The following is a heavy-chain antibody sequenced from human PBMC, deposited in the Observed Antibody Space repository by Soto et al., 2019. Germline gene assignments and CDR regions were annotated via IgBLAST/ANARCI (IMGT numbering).Heavy chain of an antibody. J-gene: IGHJ4*02. D-gene: IGHD2-21*02. CDR1: GFTFSRYR. CDR3: AKVSCGGDCYGPGDPGPNFDN. Sequence: PGGSLRLSWAASGFTFSRYRMHWVRQAPGKGKEWVAVISYDGSNKYYADSVKGRFTISRDNSKNTLYLQMNSLRAEDTAVYYCAKVSCGGDCYGPGDPGPNFDNWGQGTLVAVSS. V-gene: IGHV3-30*18. CDR2: ISYDGSNK.